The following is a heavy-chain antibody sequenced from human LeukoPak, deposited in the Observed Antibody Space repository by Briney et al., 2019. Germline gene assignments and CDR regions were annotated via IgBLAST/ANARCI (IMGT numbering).Heavy chain of an antibody. CDR1: GGSISSYY. D-gene: IGHD3-10*01. CDR3: ARDRGITMVRGVFDY. J-gene: IGHJ4*02. V-gene: IGHV4-59*01. CDR2: IYYSGST. Sequence: SETLSLTCTVSGGSISSYYWSWIRQPPGKGLEWLGYIYYSGSTNYNPSLKSRVTISVDTSKNQFSLKLSSVTAADTAVYYCARDRGITMVRGVFDYWGQGTLVTVSS.